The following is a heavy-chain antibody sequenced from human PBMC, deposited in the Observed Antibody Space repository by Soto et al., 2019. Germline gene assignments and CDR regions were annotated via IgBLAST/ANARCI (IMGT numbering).Heavy chain of an antibody. Sequence: HPGGSLRLSCAASGFTFSSYAMSWVRQAPGKGLEWVSSITGSGSSTFYADSAKGRFSISRDNSKNTLYLQMNSLRAEDTAVYYCAKDWDGGWFDPWGQGTLVTVS. V-gene: IGHV3-23*01. CDR2: ITGSGSST. CDR3: AKDWDGGWFDP. D-gene: IGHD1-26*01. CDR1: GFTFSSYA. J-gene: IGHJ5*02.